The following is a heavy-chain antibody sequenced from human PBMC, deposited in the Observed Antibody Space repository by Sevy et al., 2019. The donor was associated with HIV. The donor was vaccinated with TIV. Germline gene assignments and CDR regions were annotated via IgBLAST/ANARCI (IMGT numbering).Heavy chain of an antibody. J-gene: IGHJ6*02. D-gene: IGHD2-2*01. CDR3: ARDRRTPRGYCSSTSCRLNYYCMDV. CDR1: GFTFSSYA. V-gene: IGHV3-30-3*01. Sequence: GESLKISCAASGFTFSSYAMHWVRQAPGKGLEWVAVISYDGSNKYYAVSVKGRFTISRDNSKNTLYLQMNSLRAEDTAVYYCARDRRTPRGYCSSTSCRLNYYCMDVWGQGTTVTVSS. CDR2: ISYDGSNK.